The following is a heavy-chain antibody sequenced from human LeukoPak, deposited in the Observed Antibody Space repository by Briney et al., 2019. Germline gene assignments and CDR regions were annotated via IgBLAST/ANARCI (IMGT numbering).Heavy chain of an antibody. D-gene: IGHD1-14*01. CDR2: INTDGGST. V-gene: IGHV3-74*01. J-gene: IGHJ4*02. CDR3: AGGPTGFD. Sequence: GGSLRLSCAASGFTFSTYWMHWVRQAPGKGLVWVSRINTDGGSTTYADSVRGRFTISRDNAKNTLYLQMNSLRADDTAVYFCAGGPTGFDWGQGTLVTVSS. CDR1: GFTFSTYW.